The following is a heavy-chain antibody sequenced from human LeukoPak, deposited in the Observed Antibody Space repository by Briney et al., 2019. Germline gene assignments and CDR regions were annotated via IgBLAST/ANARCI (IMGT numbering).Heavy chain of an antibody. CDR2: IDGSGDKT. D-gene: IGHD6-13*01. Sequence: PGGSLRLSCITSGFTFSAYAMTWVRQAPGQGLEWISSIDGSGDKTYYGDSVKGRFTISRDNSKNTLYLQMNSLRAEDTAVYYCAQTNLHSSSWFDPWGQGTLVTVSS. V-gene: IGHV3-23*01. CDR3: AQTNLHSSSWFDP. J-gene: IGHJ5*02. CDR1: GFTFSAYA.